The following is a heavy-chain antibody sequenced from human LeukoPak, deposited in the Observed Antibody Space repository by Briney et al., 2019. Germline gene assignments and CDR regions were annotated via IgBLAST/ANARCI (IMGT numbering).Heavy chain of an antibody. CDR3: VKGYCRGCNCFSRTMYYFDY. V-gene: IGHV3-64D*06. J-gene: IGHJ4*02. CDR1: GFTFSNYA. CDR2: ISTNGDST. Sequence: GGSLRLSCSASGFTFSNYAMHWVRQAPGKRLEYVSAISTNGDSTYYADSVKGRFTISRDNSKNTLYLQMSSLRAEDTAVYYCVKGYCRGCNCFSRTMYYFDYWGQGTLVTVSS. D-gene: IGHD2-15*01.